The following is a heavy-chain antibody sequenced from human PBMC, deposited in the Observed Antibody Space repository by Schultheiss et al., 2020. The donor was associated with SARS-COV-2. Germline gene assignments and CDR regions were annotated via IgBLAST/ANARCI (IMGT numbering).Heavy chain of an antibody. D-gene: IGHD4-23*01. J-gene: IGHJ4*02. CDR3: SRELHPGGISD. CDR2: ISSSSSYT. CDR1: GFTFSDYY. V-gene: IGHV3-11*06. Sequence: GGSLRLSCAASGFTFSDYYMSWIRQAPGKGLEWVSYISSSSSYTNYADSVKGRFTISRDNAKNTVFLQMNSLSAEDTAVYFCSRELHPGGISDWGQGTLVTVSS.